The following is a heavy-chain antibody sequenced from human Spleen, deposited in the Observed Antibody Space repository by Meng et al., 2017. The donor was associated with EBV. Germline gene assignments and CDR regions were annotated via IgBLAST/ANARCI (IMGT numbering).Heavy chain of an antibody. CDR2: IYNSAST. D-gene: IGHD6-6*01. Sequence: VQRVEARPRLVKPSRTVALICASSVVAVRSTKCWHWVRQPPGKGLEWVGEIYNSASTNYSPSLKSRVSMSVDKSKNSFSLRLSSVTAADTAVYYCAREGEDSSSQYFDYWGQGTLVTVSS. CDR1: VVAVRSTKC. V-gene: IGHV4-4*02. J-gene: IGHJ4*02. CDR3: AREGEDSSSQYFDY.